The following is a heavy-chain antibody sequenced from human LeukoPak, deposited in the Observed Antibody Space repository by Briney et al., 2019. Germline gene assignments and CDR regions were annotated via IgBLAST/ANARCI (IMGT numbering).Heavy chain of an antibody. J-gene: IGHJ6*02. CDR1: GFTFSSYD. CDR3: ARVETDSSGWPYSMDV. D-gene: IGHD6-19*01. V-gene: IGHV3-13*01. Sequence: PGGSLRLSCAASGFTFSSYDMHWVRQATGKGLEWVSAIGTAGDTYYPGSVKGRFTISRENAKNSLYLQMNSLRAGDTAVYYCARVETDSSGWPYSMDVWGQGTTVTVSS. CDR2: IGTAGDT.